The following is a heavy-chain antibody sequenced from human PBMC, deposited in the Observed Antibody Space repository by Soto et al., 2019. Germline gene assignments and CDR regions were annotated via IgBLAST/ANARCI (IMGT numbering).Heavy chain of an antibody. CDR3: ARGGRDAYCRY. V-gene: IGHV1-46*01. CDR1: GYTFTNYW. J-gene: IGHJ4*02. CDR2: LNPSAGTT. D-gene: IGHD1-26*01. Sequence: QGQLVQSGAEVKEPGASVKVSCKASGYTFTNYWMHWVRQAPGQGLDWMEILNPSAGTTTYAQKFQGRVTVTRDTSTNTVYRERNSLTSADTAMYYCARGGRDAYCRYWGQGTLVTVSS.